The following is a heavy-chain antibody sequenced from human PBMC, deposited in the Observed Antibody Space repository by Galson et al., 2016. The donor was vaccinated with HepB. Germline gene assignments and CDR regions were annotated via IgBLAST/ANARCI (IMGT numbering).Heavy chain of an antibody. CDR1: ELSISNYG. CDR2: ISYDGRTT. Sequence: SLRLSCAASELSISNYGMHWVRQAPGKGLEWVAIISYDGRTTFYGDSFKGRFTIFRDNSRATLFLQMNSLRPDDTAVYYCATQCEFSYGCLEYWGQGTLVTVSS. J-gene: IGHJ4*02. D-gene: IGHD5-18*01. V-gene: IGHV3-30*03. CDR3: ATQCEFSYGCLEY.